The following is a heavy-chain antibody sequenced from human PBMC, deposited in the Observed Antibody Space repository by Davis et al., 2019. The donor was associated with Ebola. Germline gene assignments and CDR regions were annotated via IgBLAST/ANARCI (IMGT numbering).Heavy chain of an antibody. V-gene: IGHV3-48*02. CDR1: GFTFSSYS. J-gene: IGHJ6*02. CDR3: ARVAGMGATWDYYYGMDV. Sequence: PGGSLRLSCAASGFTFSSYSMNWVRQAPGKGLEWVSYISSSSSTIYYADSVKGRFTISRDNAKNSLYLQMNSLRDEDTAVYYCARVAGMGATWDYYYGMDVWGQGTTVTVSS. CDR2: ISSSSSTI. D-gene: IGHD1-26*01.